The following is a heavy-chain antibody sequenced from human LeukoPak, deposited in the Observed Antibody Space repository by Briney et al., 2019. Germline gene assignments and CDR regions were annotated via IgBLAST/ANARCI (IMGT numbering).Heavy chain of an antibody. CDR2: VYPADSDT. CDR3: ARQSLSSWTFFDY. CDR1: GNDFTDTW. Sequence: GESLKISCVGSGNDFTDTWIAWVRQMPGKGLEWMGIVYPADSDTRYSPSFRGQVTFSADKSINTAYLQWTSLKASDSAMYYCARQSLSSWTFFDYWGQGTLVTVSS. D-gene: IGHD6-13*01. V-gene: IGHV5-51*01. J-gene: IGHJ4*02.